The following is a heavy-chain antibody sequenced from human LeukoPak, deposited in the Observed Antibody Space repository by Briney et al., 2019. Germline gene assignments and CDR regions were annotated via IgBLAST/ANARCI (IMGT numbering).Heavy chain of an antibody. V-gene: IGHV4-38-2*02. D-gene: IGHD3-22*01. CDR2: IYHSGST. CDR3: VRVSYDSSGFDDY. Sequence: SETLSLTCTVSGYSISSGYYWGWIRQPPGRGLEWIGSIYHSGSTYYTPSLKSRVTISVDTSKNQFSLKLSSVTAADTAVYYCVRVSYDSSGFDDYWGQGTLVTVSS. CDR1: GYSISSGYY. J-gene: IGHJ4*02.